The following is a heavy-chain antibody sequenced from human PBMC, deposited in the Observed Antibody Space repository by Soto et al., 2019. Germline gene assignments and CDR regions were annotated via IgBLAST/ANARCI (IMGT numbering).Heavy chain of an antibody. CDR1: GYNFTNYW. CDR2: IYPDDSDA. Sequence: SGESLKISCKGSGYNFTNYWIGWVRQMPGKGLEWMGVIYPDDSDARYSPSFQGQVTFSADKSISTSYLHWRSLKASDTAMYYCVRPATILLTSDYWGQGTLVTVSS. J-gene: IGHJ4*02. CDR3: VRPATILLTSDY. V-gene: IGHV5-51*01.